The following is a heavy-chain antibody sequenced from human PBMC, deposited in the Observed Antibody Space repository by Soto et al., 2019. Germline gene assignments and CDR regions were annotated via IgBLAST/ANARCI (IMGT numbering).Heavy chain of an antibody. CDR2: ISSNGGST. CDR3: ARAGDGYNYPWPYYFDY. Sequence: PGGSLRLSCAASGFTFSSYAMHWVRQAPGKGLEYVSAISSNGGSTYYANSVKGRFTISRDNSKNTLYLQMGSLRAEDMAVYYCARAGDGYNYPWPYYFDYWGQGTLVTVSS. J-gene: IGHJ4*02. CDR1: GFTFSSYA. D-gene: IGHD5-12*01. V-gene: IGHV3-64*01.